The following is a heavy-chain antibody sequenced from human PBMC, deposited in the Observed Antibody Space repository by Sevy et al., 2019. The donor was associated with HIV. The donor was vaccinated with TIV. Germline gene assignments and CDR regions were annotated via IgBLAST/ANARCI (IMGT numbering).Heavy chain of an antibody. Sequence: GGSLRLSCAASGFTFSNYVMSWVRQAPGKGLEWVSVISGSGVNTYYADSVKGRFTISRDNSKNTLYLQMNSLRAEDTAIYYCAKGMTSLEEFDYWGQGTLVTVSS. CDR3: AKGMTSLEEFDY. J-gene: IGHJ4*02. D-gene: IGHD2-21*02. CDR2: ISGSGVNT. CDR1: GFTFSNYV. V-gene: IGHV3-23*01.